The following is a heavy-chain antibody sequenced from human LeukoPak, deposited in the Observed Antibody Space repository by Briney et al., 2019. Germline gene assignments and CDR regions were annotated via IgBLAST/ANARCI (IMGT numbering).Heavy chain of an antibody. D-gene: IGHD3-22*01. CDR1: GGSISSGSYY. V-gene: IGHV4-61*02. Sequence: SETLSLTCTVSGGSISSGSYYWSWIRQPAGNGLEWIGRIYTSGSANYNPSLKSRITISVDTSKNQFCLKLSSVTAADTAVYYCSRGFSSGRCCDQWGQGTLVTVSS. CDR3: SRGFSSGRCCDQ. J-gene: IGHJ4*02. CDR2: IYTSGSA.